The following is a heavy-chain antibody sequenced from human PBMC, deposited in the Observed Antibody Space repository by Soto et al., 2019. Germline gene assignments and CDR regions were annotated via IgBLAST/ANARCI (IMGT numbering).Heavy chain of an antibody. D-gene: IGHD2-15*01. J-gene: IGHJ5*02. CDR1: GGAFNTFA. CDR2: IIPLLGRR. V-gene: IGHV1-69*01. Sequence: QVQLVQSGAEVKKPGSSLKVSCKASGGAFNTFAFTWLRQAPGQGLEWMGQIIPLLGRRNYAQRFQDRVTITAIESTSTAYMGLRSLSSEDTAVYYCARGHWIGGSGYVVVWWFEPWGQG. CDR3: ARGHWIGGSGYVVVWWFEP.